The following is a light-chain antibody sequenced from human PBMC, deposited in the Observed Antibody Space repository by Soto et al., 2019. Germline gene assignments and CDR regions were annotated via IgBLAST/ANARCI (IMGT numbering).Light chain of an antibody. CDR1: QSLLHSSGYIY. J-gene: IGKJ4*01. Sequence: IVLTQSPLSLPVTPGEPASISSRSSQSLLHSSGYIYLAWFLQKAGQSPQLLIYGASTRASEMPDRFSGRGSGTEFALKISSVEAEDVGIYYCMQLLHPPLTFGGGTKVDIK. CDR3: MQLLHPPLT. CDR2: GAS. V-gene: IGKV2-28*01.